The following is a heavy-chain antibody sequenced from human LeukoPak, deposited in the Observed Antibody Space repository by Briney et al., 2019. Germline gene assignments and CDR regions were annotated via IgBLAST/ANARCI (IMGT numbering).Heavy chain of an antibody. Sequence: GGSLRLSCAASGFTFSSYGMHWVRQAPGKGLEWVAVISYDGSNKYYADSVKGRFTISRDNSKNTLYLQMSSLRAEDTAVYYCATLPHMYGGSSTHYFYYGMDVWGQGTTVTVSS. CDR3: ATLPHMYGGSSTHYFYYGMDV. CDR1: GFTFSSYG. CDR2: ISYDGSNK. V-gene: IGHV3-30*03. D-gene: IGHD6-13*01. J-gene: IGHJ6*02.